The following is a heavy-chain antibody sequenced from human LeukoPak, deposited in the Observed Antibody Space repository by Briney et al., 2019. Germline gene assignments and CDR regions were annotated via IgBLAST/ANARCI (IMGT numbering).Heavy chain of an antibody. D-gene: IGHD2-2*02. V-gene: IGHV3-23*01. J-gene: IGHJ4*02. CDR3: AKDVGYCSSTSCYIFDY. Sequence: GGSLRLSCAASGFTFSSYAMSWVRQAPGKGLEWVSAISGSGGGTYYADSLKGRFTISRDNSKNTLYLQMNSLRAEDTAVYYCAKDVGYCSSTSCYIFDYWGQGTLVTVSS. CDR2: ISGSGGGT. CDR1: GFTFSSYA.